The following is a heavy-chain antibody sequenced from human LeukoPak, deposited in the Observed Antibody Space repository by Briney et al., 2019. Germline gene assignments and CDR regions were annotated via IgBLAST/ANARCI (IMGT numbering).Heavy chain of an antibody. Sequence: SETLSLTCAVSGGPFRGLFWSWIRQAPGKGLEWIAEVSHGGTSNYNPSLKSRITISVDTSTSQFSLKLTSVTAADTAVYYCARGIFYGGRKQYIWFDLWAQGTLVTVSS. V-gene: IGHV4-34*01. CDR2: VSHGGTS. J-gene: IGHJ5*02. CDR3: ARGIFYGGRKQYIWFDL. CDR1: GGPFRGLF. D-gene: IGHD2/OR15-2a*01.